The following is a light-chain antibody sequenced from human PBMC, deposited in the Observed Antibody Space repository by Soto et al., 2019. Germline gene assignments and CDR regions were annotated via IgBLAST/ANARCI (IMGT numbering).Light chain of an antibody. CDR3: QQRSNWPPIT. V-gene: IGKV3-11*01. J-gene: IGKJ5*01. CDR2: DAS. CDR1: QSVSSY. Sequence: EIVLTHSPATLSLSPGERATLSCRASQSVSSYLAWYQQKPCQAPRILIYDASNRATGIPARFSGSGSGTDVTRTISSLEPEDFAVYYCQQRSNWPPITFGQGKRLEIK.